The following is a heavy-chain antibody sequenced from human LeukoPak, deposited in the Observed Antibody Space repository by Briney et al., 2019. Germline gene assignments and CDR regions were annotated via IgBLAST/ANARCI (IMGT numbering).Heavy chain of an antibody. D-gene: IGHD6-13*01. J-gene: IGHJ4*02. Sequence: PSETLSLTCTVSGGSISSYYWSWIRQPPGKGLEWIGYIYYTGSTNYNPSLKSRVTISVDMSKNQFSLRLSSVTAADSAMYYYASGYSSSWYYFDHWGQGTPVTVSS. CDR3: ASGYSSSWYYFDH. CDR1: GGSISSYY. V-gene: IGHV4-59*01. CDR2: IYYTGST.